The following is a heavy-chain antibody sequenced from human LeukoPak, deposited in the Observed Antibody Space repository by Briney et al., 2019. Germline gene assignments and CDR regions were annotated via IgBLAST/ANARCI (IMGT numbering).Heavy chain of an antibody. J-gene: IGHJ4*02. CDR1: GGSISSSSYY. CDR3: AREKEVGTFDY. CDR2: IYYSGST. V-gene: IGHV4-39*02. Sequence: SETLSLTCTVSGGSISSSSYYWGWIRQPPGKGLEWIGSIYYSGSTYYNPSLKSRVTISVDTSKNQFSLKLSSVTAADTAVYYCAREKEVGTFDYWGQGTLVTVSS. D-gene: IGHD4-23*01.